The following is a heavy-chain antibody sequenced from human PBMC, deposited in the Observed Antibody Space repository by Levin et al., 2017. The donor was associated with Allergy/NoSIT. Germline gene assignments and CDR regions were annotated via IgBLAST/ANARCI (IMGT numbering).Heavy chain of an antibody. Sequence: PSETLSLTCTVSGGSISSYYWTWIRQPAGKGLEWIGRILASGSTNYNPSLKSRVTMSVDTSKDQFSLKLSSVSAADTAVYYCVRGGGGAFQFDPWGQGTLVTVSS. J-gene: IGHJ5*02. V-gene: IGHV4-4*07. CDR1: GGSISSYY. CDR3: VRGGGGAFQFDP. CDR2: ILASGST. D-gene: IGHD1-26*01.